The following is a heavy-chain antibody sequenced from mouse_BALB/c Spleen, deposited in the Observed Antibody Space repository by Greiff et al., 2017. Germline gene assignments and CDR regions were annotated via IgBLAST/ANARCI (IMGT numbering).Heavy chain of an antibody. CDR3: ARSKGRFLNAMDY. Sequence: QVQLQQSGAELARPGASVKLSCKASGYTFTDYYINWVKQRTGQGLEWIGEIYPGSGNTYYNEKFKGKATLTADKSSSTAYMQLSSLTSEDSAVYFCARSKGRFLNAMDYWGQGTSVTVSS. CDR2: IYPGSGNT. V-gene: IGHV1-77*01. CDR1: GYTFTDYY. J-gene: IGHJ4*01. D-gene: IGHD1-1*01.